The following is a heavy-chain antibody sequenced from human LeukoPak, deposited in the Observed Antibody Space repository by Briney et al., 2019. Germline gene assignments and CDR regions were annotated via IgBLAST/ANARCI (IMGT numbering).Heavy chain of an antibody. D-gene: IGHD3-22*01. Sequence: PSETLSLTCTVSGDSISSYYWSWIRQPPGKGLEWIGYIYYSGSTKYNPSLKSRVTISVDTSKNQFSLKLNSVTAADTAVYYCARDRTYYYDSSGYYPHDAFDIWGQGTMVTVSS. V-gene: IGHV4-59*01. CDR1: GDSISSYY. CDR3: ARDRTYYYDSSGYYPHDAFDI. CDR2: IYYSGST. J-gene: IGHJ3*02.